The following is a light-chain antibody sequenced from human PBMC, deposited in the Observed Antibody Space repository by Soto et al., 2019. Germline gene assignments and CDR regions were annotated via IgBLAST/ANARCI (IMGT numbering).Light chain of an antibody. CDR2: GNI. CDR3: QSYDSSLTVV. Sequence: QSVLTQPPSVSGAPGQRVTISCTGSSSNIGAGYDVHWYQQVPGTAPKLLIYGNINRPSGVPDRFSGSKSGTSASLAITGLQADDEADYYCQSYDSSLTVVFCGGTKVTVL. V-gene: IGLV1-40*01. J-gene: IGLJ2*01. CDR1: SSNIGAGYD.